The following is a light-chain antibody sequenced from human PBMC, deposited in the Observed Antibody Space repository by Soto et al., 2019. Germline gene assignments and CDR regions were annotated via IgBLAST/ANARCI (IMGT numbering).Light chain of an antibody. CDR2: GTS. CDR1: QTISSNY. Sequence: DIVLTQSPGTLSVSPGERATLSCRASQTISSNYLAWYKQKPGQPPSLLIYGTSSRATGIPDRFSGGGSGTDFTLTISRLEPEDSAIYYCQQYGSWTFGQGTKVDIK. V-gene: IGKV3-20*01. J-gene: IGKJ1*01. CDR3: QQYGSWT.